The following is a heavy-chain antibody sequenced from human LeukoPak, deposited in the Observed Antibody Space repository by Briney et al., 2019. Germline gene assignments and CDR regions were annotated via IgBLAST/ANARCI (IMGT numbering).Heavy chain of an antibody. CDR2: IIPIFGTA. CDR1: GGTFSSYA. CDR3: ARDEGYSSSYFDY. J-gene: IGHJ4*02. Sequence: GASVKVSCKASGGTFSSYAISWVRQAPGKGLEWMGGIIPIFGTANYAQKFQGRVTITTDESTSTAYMELSSLRSEDTAVYYCARDEGYSSSYFDYWGQGTLVTVSS. D-gene: IGHD6-13*01. V-gene: IGHV1-69*05.